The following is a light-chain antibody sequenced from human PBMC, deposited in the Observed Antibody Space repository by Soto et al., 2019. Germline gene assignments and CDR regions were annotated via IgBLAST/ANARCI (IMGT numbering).Light chain of an antibody. Sequence: DIVMTQSPDSLAVSLGERATINCKSSRSILSSSNNKNYLAWYQQKPGQPPRLLIYWASTRESGVPDRFSGSGSGTDFTLTISSLQAEDGAVYYCQQYYSSPFTFGPGTKVDIK. V-gene: IGKV4-1*01. CDR3: QQYYSSPFT. CDR2: WAS. J-gene: IGKJ3*01. CDR1: RSILSSSNNKNY.